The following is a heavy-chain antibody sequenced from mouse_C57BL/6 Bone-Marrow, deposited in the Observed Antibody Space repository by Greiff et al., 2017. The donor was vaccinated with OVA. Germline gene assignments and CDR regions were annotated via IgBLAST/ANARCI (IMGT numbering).Heavy chain of an antibody. J-gene: IGHJ2*01. D-gene: IGHD1-1*01. V-gene: IGHV1-64*01. CDR2: IHPNSGST. Sequence: VQLQQPGAELVKPGASVKLSCKASGYTFTSYWMHWVKQRPGQGLEWIGMIHPNSGSTNYNEKFKSKATLTVDKSSSTAYMQLSSLTSEDTAVYYCTRGGTTVPYYFDYWGQGTTLTVSS. CDR3: TRGGTTVPYYFDY. CDR1: GYTFTSYW.